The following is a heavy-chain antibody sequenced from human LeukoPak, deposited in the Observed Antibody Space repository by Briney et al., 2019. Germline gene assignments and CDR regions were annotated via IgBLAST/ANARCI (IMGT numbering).Heavy chain of an antibody. J-gene: IGHJ4*02. CDR1: GFTFSSYA. CDR3: QKTAYEILTGYKN. V-gene: IGHV3-64*01. D-gene: IGHD3-9*01. Sequence: VGSLRLSDAASGFTFSSYAMHWVSQATGNGLEYVSAIISNGGSTYYANSVKGRFTISRNNSKNTLYLQMGSLRAEDMVFFFKQKTAYEILTGYKNWGQGTLVTVSS. CDR2: IISNGGST.